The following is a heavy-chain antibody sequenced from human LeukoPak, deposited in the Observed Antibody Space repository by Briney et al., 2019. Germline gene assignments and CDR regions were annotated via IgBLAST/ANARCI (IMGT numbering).Heavy chain of an antibody. CDR2: INHSGST. D-gene: IGHD6-6*01. Sequence: SETLSLTCTVSTFSISSGYYWGWIRQPPGKGLEWIGEINHSGSTNYNPSLKSRVTISVDTSKNQFSLKLSSVTAADTAVYYCAKGRSSSFWGQGTLVTVSS. J-gene: IGHJ4*02. CDR1: TFSISSGYY. V-gene: IGHV4-38-2*02. CDR3: AKGRSSSF.